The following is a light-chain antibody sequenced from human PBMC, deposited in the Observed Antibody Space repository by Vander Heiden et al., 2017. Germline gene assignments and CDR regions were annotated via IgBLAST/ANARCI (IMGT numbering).Light chain of an antibody. CDR2: GAS. CDR3: QHYDSTPRT. Sequence: PSSLCVPVECTITSSSPGRPSSTNYLAWYQQKPGKAPKLLIYGASRWESGVPARFSGSGSGTDFTLSISSLQPEDFAVYYCQHYDSTPRTFGQGTKVEIK. CDR1: PSSTNY. V-gene: IGKV1-NL1*01. J-gene: IGKJ2*01.